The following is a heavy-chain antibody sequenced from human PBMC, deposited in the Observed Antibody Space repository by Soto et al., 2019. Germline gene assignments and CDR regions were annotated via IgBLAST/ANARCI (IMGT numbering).Heavy chain of an antibody. CDR2: INQSGST. V-gene: IGHV4-34*01. D-gene: IGHD3-10*01. CDR1: GGSFSGYY. Sequence: QVQLHQWGAGLLKPSETLSLTCGVFGGSFSGYYWSWIRQPPGKGLEWIGEINQSGSTKFNPSLERRVTISLETPKNQLALKVSSVTAADTAVYYCARSRMNRGFGVDVWGQGTTVTVSS. CDR3: ARSRMNRGFGVDV. J-gene: IGHJ6*02.